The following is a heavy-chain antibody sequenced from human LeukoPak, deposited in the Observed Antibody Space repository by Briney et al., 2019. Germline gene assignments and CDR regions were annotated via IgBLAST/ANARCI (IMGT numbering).Heavy chain of an antibody. CDR3: TRLGPSGRFDP. CDR2: IRSKANSYAT. Sequence: GSLRLSCAASGFTLSGSAMHWVRQASGKGLEWGGRIRSKANSYATAYAASVKGRFTISRDDSKNTAYLQMNSLKTEDTAVYYCTRLGPSGRFDPWGQGTLVTVSS. V-gene: IGHV3-73*01. D-gene: IGHD3-16*01. CDR1: GFTLSGSA. J-gene: IGHJ5*02.